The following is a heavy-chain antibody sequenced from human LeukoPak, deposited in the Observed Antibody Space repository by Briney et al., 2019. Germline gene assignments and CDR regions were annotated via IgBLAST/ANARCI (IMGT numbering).Heavy chain of an antibody. Sequence: PPETLSLTCAVYGGSFSGYFWSWIRQPPGKGLEWIGEVNHSGRTNYNPSLKSRVTISVDTSNNQFSLNLNSVTAADTAVYYCARGQFQRDFWGQGSLVTVSS. V-gene: IGHV4-34*01. CDR1: GGSFSGYF. CDR2: VNHSGRT. CDR3: ARGQFQRDF. J-gene: IGHJ4*02.